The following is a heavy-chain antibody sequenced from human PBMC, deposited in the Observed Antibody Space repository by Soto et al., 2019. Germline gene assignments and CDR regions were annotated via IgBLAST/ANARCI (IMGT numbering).Heavy chain of an antibody. CDR1: GFTVSSNY. CDR3: ASESTLGWFDP. J-gene: IGHJ5*02. CDR2: IYSGGST. D-gene: IGHD2-15*01. Sequence: EVQLVESGGGLVQPGGSLRLSCAASGFTVSSNYMSWVRQAPGKGLEWVSVIYSGGSTYYADSVKGRFTISRHNSKNTLYLQMNSLTAEDTAVYYCASESTLGWFDPWGQGTLVTVSS. V-gene: IGHV3-53*04.